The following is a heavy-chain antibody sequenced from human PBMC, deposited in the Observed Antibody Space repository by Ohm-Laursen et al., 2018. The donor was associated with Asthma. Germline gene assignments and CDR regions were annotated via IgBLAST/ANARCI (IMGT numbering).Heavy chain of an antibody. CDR3: ARDRDFWSGYYLNDAFDI. CDR2: ISAYNGNT. CDR1: GYTFTSYG. Sequence: ASVKVSCKASGYTFTSYGISWVRQAPGQGLEWMGWISAYNGNTNYAQKLQGRVTMTTDTSTSTAYMELRSLRSDDTAVYYCARDRDFWSGYYLNDAFDIWGQGTLVTVSS. J-gene: IGHJ3*02. D-gene: IGHD3-3*01. V-gene: IGHV1-18*04.